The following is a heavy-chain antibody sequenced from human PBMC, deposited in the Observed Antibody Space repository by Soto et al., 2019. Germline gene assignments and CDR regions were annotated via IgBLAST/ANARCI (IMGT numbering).Heavy chain of an antibody. CDR2: VYWDDDK. CDR3: AHSTGTSWYLNWFDP. Sequence: QITLKESGPTLVKPTQTLTLTCTFSGFSLSSGGVAVGWIRQPPEKALEWLALVYWDDDKRYSPSLKSRLTITKDTSKNQVILTMTNVDPVDTATYYCAHSTGTSWYLNWFDPWGQGTLVTVSS. D-gene: IGHD6-13*01. J-gene: IGHJ5*02. CDR1: GFSLSSGGVA. V-gene: IGHV2-5*02.